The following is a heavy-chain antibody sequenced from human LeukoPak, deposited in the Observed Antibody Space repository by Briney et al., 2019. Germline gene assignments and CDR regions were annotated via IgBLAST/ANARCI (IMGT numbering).Heavy chain of an antibody. V-gene: IGHV1-8*01. CDR2: MNPNSGNT. D-gene: IGHD6-13*01. J-gene: IGHJ5*02. CDR1: GGTFTSYD. Sequence: ASVKVSCKASGGTFTSYDINWVRQATGQGLEWMGWMNPNSGNTGYAQKFQGRVTMTRNTSISTAYMELSSLRSEDTAVYYCARPRKAAAGRGWFDPWGQGTLVTVSS. CDR3: ARPRKAAAGRGWFDP.